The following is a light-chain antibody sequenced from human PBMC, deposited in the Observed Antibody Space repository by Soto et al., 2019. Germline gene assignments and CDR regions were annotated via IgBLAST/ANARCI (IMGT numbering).Light chain of an antibody. CDR3: QTWGTGIRV. CDR2: LNSDGSH. CDR1: SGQSTYD. J-gene: IGLJ3*02. Sequence: QPVLTQSPSASASLGASVKLTCTLSSGQSTYDIAWHQQQPEKGPRYLMKLNSDGSHNKGDGVPARFSGSSSGPERYLTISSLQSEAEADYYCQTWGTGIRVFGGGTKLTVL. V-gene: IGLV4-69*02.